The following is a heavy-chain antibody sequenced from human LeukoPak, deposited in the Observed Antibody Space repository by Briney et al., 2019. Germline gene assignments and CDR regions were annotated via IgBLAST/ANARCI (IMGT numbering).Heavy chain of an antibody. J-gene: IGHJ6*02. V-gene: IGHV3-11*01. CDR1: GFTFSDYY. Sequence: GGSLRLSCAASGFTFSDYYMTWIRQAPGKGLEWVSHISHSGNGMWYADAVKGRFTISRDNAKNLLFLQMDSLRAEDTAVYYCARGHYEMGVWGQGTTVIVSS. CDR3: ARGHYEMGV. CDR2: ISHSGNGM.